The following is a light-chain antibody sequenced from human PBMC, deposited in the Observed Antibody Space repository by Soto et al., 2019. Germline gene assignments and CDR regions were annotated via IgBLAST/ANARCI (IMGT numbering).Light chain of an antibody. CDR1: QSVSSSY. J-gene: IGKJ2*01. CDR3: QQYGSSPPVT. Sequence: ESVLTQSPGTLSLSPGERATLSCRASQSVSSSYLAWYQQKPGQAPRLLIYGASSRATGIPDRFSGSGSGTDFTLTISRLEPEDFAVYYCQQYGSSPPVTFGQGTKWIS. CDR2: GAS. V-gene: IGKV3-20*01.